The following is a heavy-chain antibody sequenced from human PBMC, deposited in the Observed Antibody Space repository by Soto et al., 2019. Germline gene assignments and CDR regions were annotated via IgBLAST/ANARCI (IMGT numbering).Heavy chain of an antibody. V-gene: IGHV3-23*01. CDR2: VSGSGGST. D-gene: IGHD2-15*01. J-gene: IGHJ6*03. Sequence: EVQVLESGGGLVQPGGFLRLSCAASGFTFSSYAMSWVRQATGKGLEWVSAVSGSGGSTYYADSVKGRFTISRDNSKNTLYLQMNSLRAEDTAVYYCAKWGGPYYYYYYMDVWGKGTTVTVS. CDR1: GFTFSSYA. CDR3: AKWGGPYYYYYYMDV.